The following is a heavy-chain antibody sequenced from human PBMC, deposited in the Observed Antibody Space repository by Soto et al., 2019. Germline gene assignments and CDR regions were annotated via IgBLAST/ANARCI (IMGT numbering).Heavy chain of an antibody. D-gene: IGHD6-13*01. CDR2: ISGSGGST. J-gene: IGHJ6*02. V-gene: IGHV3-23*01. CDR3: ASSLLLYSSSWSLGYYYYGMDV. CDR1: GFTFSSYA. Sequence: GVSLRLSCAASGFTFSSYAMSWVRQAPGKGLEWVSAISGSGGSTYYADSVKGRFTISRDNSKNTPYLQMNSLRAEDTAVYYCASSLLLYSSSWSLGYYYYGMDVWGQGTTVTVS.